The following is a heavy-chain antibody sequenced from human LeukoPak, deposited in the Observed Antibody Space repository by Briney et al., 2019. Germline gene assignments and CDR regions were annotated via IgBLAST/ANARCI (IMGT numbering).Heavy chain of an antibody. J-gene: IGHJ4*02. CDR1: GFTFSSYS. CDR3: ARWRWLQSAFDC. D-gene: IGHD5-24*01. CDR2: IGLDGAEK. Sequence: GGSLRLSCAASGFTFSSYSMNWVRQAPGKGLEWVATIGLDGAEKDFVDSVKGRFTLSRDNAKNSLFLKMNRLRVEDTAVYYCARWRWLQSAFDCWGQGTLVTVSS. V-gene: IGHV3-7*01.